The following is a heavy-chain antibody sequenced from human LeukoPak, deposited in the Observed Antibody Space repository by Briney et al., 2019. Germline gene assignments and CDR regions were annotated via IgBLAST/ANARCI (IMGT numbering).Heavy chain of an antibody. J-gene: IGHJ6*03. CDR2: IYTSGST. V-gene: IGHV4-4*07. CDR3: ARARAPDYYYYYMDV. Sequence: PSETLSLTCTISGGSISSYYWSWIRQPAGKGLEWIGRIYTSGSTNYNPSLKSRVTISVDKSKNQFSLKLSSVTAADTAVYYCARARAPDYYYYYMDVWAKGPRSPSP. CDR1: GGSISSYY.